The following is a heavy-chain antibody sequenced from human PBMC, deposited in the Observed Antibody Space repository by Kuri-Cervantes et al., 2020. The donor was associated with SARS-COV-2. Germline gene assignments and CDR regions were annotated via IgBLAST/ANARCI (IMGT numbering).Heavy chain of an antibody. CDR1: GFTFSSYE. Sequence: GGSLRLSCAASGFTFSSYEMNWVRQAPGKGLEWVSYISSSGSTIYYADSVKGRFTLSGDNAKNMLFLQMNSLRAEDTAVYYCVRDGDHWNFDYWGQGTLVTVSS. CDR3: VRDGDHWNFDY. V-gene: IGHV3-48*03. CDR2: ISSSGSTI. J-gene: IGHJ4*02. D-gene: IGHD1-1*01.